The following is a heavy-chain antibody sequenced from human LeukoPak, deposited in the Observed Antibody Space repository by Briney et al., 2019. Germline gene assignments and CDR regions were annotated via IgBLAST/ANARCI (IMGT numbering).Heavy chain of an antibody. CDR3: ARTYYYDSSGITWFDP. CDR1: GYTFTGYY. CDR2: INPNSGGT. D-gene: IGHD3-22*01. J-gene: IGHJ5*02. Sequence: ASVRVSCTASGYTFTGYYMHWVRQAPGQGLEWMSWINPNSGGTNYAQTFQGRVTMTTDTSTSTVYMELRSLRSDDTAVYYCARTYYYDSSGITWFDPWGQGTLVSVSS. V-gene: IGHV1-2*02.